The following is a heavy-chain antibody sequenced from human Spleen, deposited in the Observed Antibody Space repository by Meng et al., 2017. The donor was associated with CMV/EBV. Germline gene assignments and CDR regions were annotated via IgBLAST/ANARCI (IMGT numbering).Heavy chain of an antibody. CDR2: ISNSGGIT. V-gene: IGHV3-23*01. Sequence: FTFSSYAMSWVRQAPGKGLEWVSVISNSGGITYCADSVKGRFTISRDTSKNTLYLQMNNLRAEDTAVYYCAKSGSIIMLRGVGMDVWGQGTTVTVSS. CDR3: AKSGSIIMLRGVGMDV. J-gene: IGHJ6*02. CDR1: FTFSSYA. D-gene: IGHD3-10*01.